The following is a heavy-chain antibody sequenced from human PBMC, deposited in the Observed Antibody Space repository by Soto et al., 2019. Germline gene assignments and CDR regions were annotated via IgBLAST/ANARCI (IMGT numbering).Heavy chain of an antibody. D-gene: IGHD3-16*02. J-gene: IGHJ5*02. V-gene: IGHV1-58*01. CDR3: AAGYLNWFDP. CDR2: IVVGSGNT. Sequence: SVKVSCKVSGFTFASSTVQWVRQARGQRLECIGWIVVGSGNTNYAQKFQERVTISRDMSTRTAYMELSSLTSEDTAVYYCAAGYLNWFDPWGQGTLVTVSS. CDR1: GFTFASST.